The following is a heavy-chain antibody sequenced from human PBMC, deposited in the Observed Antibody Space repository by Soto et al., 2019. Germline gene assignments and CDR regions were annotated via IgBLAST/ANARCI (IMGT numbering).Heavy chain of an antibody. Sequence: PSETLSLTCSVSGGSINSDDSFWGWVRQSPGKGLEWIGSLYYGGSTFYNPSLKSRVTISLDTSKNQFSLRLTSVTAADTAIYYCARVYGRSSCFFDSWGQGTLVTVSS. J-gene: IGHJ4*02. CDR3: ARVYGRSSCFFDS. V-gene: IGHV4-39*01. CDR2: LYYGGST. CDR1: GGSINSDDSF. D-gene: IGHD6-6*01.